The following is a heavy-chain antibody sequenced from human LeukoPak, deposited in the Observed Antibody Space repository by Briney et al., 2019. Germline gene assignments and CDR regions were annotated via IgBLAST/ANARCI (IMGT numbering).Heavy chain of an antibody. CDR3: TRVGYIDEGIDY. CDR2: INSDGSSI. V-gene: IGHV3-74*01. J-gene: IGHJ4*02. Sequence: PGGPLRLSCAASGFTFSSHWMHWVRQAPGKGLVWVSRINSDGSSISYADSVKGRFTISRDNAKNTLYLQMNSLRAEDTAIYYCTRVGYIDEGIDYWGQGTLVTVSS. CDR1: GFTFSSHW. D-gene: IGHD5-24*01.